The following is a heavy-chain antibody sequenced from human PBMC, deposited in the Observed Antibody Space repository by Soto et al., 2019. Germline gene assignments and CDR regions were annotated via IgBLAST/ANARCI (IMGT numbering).Heavy chain of an antibody. Sequence: SETLSLTCTVSGDSIRSSTYFWGWIRQPPGKGLEWIGCIYYSGSTYYSPSLKSRVTISVDTSKNQFSLKLSPVTAADTAVYYGASRRGLSPTVFNDWGQGTLVTVSS. V-gene: IGHV4-39*01. CDR2: IYYSGST. CDR1: GDSIRSSTYF. CDR3: ASRRGLSPTVFND. D-gene: IGHD4-17*01. J-gene: IGHJ4*02.